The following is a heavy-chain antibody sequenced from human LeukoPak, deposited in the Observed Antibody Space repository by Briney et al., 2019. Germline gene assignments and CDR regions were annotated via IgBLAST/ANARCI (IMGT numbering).Heavy chain of an antibody. D-gene: IGHD6-6*01. CDR3: ARDTSYIAARDNWFDP. V-gene: IGHV1-46*01. J-gene: IGHJ5*02. CDR1: GYTFTGYY. Sequence: ASVKVSCKASGYTFTGYYMHWVRQAPGQGLEWMGIINPGGGSTSYAQKFQGRVTMTRDTSTSTVYMELSSLRSEDTAVYYCARDTSYIAARDNWFDPWGQGTLVTVSS. CDR2: INPGGGST.